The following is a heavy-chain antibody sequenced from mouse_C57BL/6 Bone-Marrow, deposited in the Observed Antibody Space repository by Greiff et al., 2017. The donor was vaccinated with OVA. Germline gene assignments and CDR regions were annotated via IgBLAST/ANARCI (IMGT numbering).Heavy chain of an antibody. CDR1: GYSITSGYY. CDR2: INYDGSN. Sequence: EVKLMESGPGLVKPSQSLSLTCSVTGYSITSGYYWNWLRQFPGNKLEWMGYINYDGSNNYNPSLKNRISITRDTSKNQFCLKLNSVTTEDTATYYCASWFAYWGQGTLVTVSA. J-gene: IGHJ3*01. V-gene: IGHV3-6*01. CDR3: ASWFAY.